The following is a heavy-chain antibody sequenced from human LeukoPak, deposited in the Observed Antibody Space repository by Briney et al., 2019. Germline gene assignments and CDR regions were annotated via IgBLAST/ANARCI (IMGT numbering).Heavy chain of an antibody. Sequence: SETLSLTCTVSGGSISSGGYYWSWIRQHPGKGLEWIGYIYYSGSTYYNPSLKSRVTISVDMSKNQFSLKLSSVTAADTAVYYCARVAQVPAVYFDFWGQGTLVTVSS. CDR2: IYYSGST. J-gene: IGHJ4*02. D-gene: IGHD2-2*01. CDR1: GGSISSGGYY. V-gene: IGHV4-31*03. CDR3: ARVAQVPAVYFDF.